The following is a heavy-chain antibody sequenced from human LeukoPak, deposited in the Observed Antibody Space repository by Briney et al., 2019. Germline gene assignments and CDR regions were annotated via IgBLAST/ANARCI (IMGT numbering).Heavy chain of an antibody. CDR2: IRYDGSNK. V-gene: IGHV3-30*02. J-gene: IGHJ3*01. CDR3: APLGPYIQPR. Sequence: GGSLRLSCAASGFTFSSYGMHWVRQAPGKGLEWVAFIRYDGSNKYYADSVKGRFSISRDNSKNTLYRQMNSLRAEDTAVYYCAPLGPYIQPRWGQGTMVTVSS. CDR1: GFTFSSYG. D-gene: IGHD5-18*01.